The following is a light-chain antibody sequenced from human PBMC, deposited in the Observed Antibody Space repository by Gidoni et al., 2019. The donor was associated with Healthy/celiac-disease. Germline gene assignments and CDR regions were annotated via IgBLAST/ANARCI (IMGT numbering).Light chain of an antibody. CDR2: LGS. Sequence: DIVMTQSPLSLPVTPGEPASISCRSSQSLLHSNGYNYLDWYLQKPGQSPQLLIYLGSNRASGVPDRFSGSGSGTDFTLKISRVGAEDVGVYYCMQALQTPRTFGQXTKLEIK. J-gene: IGKJ2*01. CDR3: MQALQTPRT. V-gene: IGKV2-28*01. CDR1: QSLLHSNGYNY.